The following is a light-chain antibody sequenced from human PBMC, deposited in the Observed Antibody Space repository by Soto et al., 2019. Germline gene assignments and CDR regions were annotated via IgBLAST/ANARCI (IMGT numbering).Light chain of an antibody. CDR3: QQYGSSPTIN. V-gene: IGKV3-20*01. Sequence: IDMNQEPRTLSSSQTYIATLSFRPIQSVSSSYLAWYQQKPGQAPRPLIYGASSRATGIQDRFSGSGSGTDFTLTISSLEPEDFAVYYCQQYGSSPTINFGQGTRLEIK. CDR2: GAS. J-gene: IGKJ5*01. CDR1: QSVSSSY.